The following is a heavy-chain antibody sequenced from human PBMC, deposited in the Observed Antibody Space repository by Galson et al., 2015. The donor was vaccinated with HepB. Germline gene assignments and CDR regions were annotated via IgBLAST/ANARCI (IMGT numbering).Heavy chain of an antibody. CDR1: GFSVSDSY. CDR3: VRGTTAPDY. V-gene: IGHV3-23*01. J-gene: IGHJ4*02. D-gene: IGHD2/OR15-2a*01. Sequence: SLRLSCAASGFSVSDSYMTWIRQAPGKGLECVSAISRGGDTSDYADSVKGRFTVSRDSSTNTLYLQMNGLRADDTAIYYCVRGTTAPDYWGQGTLVTVSS. CDR2: ISRGGDTS.